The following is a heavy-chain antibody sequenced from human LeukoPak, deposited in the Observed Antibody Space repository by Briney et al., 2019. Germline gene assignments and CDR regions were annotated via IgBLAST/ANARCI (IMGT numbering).Heavy chain of an antibody. D-gene: IGHD3-22*01. CDR3: AKDPYYYDSSGYYYAAFDI. Sequence: GGSLRPSCAASGFTFSSYGMSWVRQAPGKGLEWVSAISGSGGSTYYANSVKGRFTISRDNSKNTLYLQMNSLRAEDTAVYYCAKDPYYYDSSGYYYAAFDIWGQGTMVTVSS. CDR2: ISGSGGST. CDR1: GFTFSSYG. V-gene: IGHV3-23*01. J-gene: IGHJ3*02.